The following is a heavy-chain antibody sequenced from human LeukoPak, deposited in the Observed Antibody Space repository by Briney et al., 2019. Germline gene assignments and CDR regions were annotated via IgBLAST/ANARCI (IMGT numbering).Heavy chain of an antibody. CDR3: AREGGYSGYVAY. D-gene: IGHD5-12*01. Sequence: GRSMRLSSVAYRFTLSNYWTSWDRQAPGNWLEWVANIKQDGSGKSYVASVKGRFTISRDNAKTSLYLQMQSLRAEDTAVYYCAREGGYSGYVAYWGQGTLVTVSS. J-gene: IGHJ4*02. V-gene: IGHV3-7*01. CDR1: RFTLSNYW. CDR2: IKQDGSGK.